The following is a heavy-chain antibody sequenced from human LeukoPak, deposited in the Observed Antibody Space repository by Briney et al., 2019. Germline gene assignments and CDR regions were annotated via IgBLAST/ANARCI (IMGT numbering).Heavy chain of an antibody. Sequence: RPSETLSLTCTVSGGSISSYYWSWIRQPPGKGLEWIGYIYYSGSTNYNPSLKSRVTISVDTSKNQFSLKLSSVTAADTAVYYCARGRRGPDYWGQGTLVTVSS. V-gene: IGHV4-59*12. CDR2: IYYSGST. CDR1: GGSISSYY. J-gene: IGHJ4*02. D-gene: IGHD3-10*01. CDR3: ARGRRGPDY.